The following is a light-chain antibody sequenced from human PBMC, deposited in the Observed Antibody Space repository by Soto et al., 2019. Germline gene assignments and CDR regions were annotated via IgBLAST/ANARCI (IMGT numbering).Light chain of an antibody. Sequence: QSVLTQPPSASGSPGQSVTISCTGTSSDVGGYDYVAWYQQLPGKAPKLMIYEVTKRPSGVPDRFSGSKSGNTASLTVSGLQAEDEADYYGSSYAGSHSWVFGGGTKVTVL. CDR1: SSDVGGYDY. V-gene: IGLV2-8*01. J-gene: IGLJ3*02. CDR2: EVT. CDR3: SSYAGSHSWV.